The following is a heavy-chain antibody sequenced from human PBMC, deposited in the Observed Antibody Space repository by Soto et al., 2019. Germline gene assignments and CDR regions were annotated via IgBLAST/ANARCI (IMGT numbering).Heavy chain of an antibody. CDR1: GYTFTSYA. Sequence: PSVKDSCKASGYTFTSYAMHWVRQAPGQRLEWMGWINAGNGNTKYSQKFQGRVTITRDTSASTAYMELSSLRSEDTAVYYCARESRYCSGGSCYFLPGIDYWGQGTLVTVSS. J-gene: IGHJ4*02. CDR3: ARESRYCSGGSCYFLPGIDY. D-gene: IGHD2-15*01. V-gene: IGHV1-3*01. CDR2: INAGNGNT.